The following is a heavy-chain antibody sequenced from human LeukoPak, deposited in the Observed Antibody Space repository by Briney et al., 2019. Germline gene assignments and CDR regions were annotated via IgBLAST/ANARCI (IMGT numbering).Heavy chain of an antibody. CDR3: ARELRSGWNYHGMDV. CDR1: GFTFSSYG. D-gene: IGHD3-3*01. CDR2: IWYDGSNK. V-gene: IGHV3-33*01. Sequence: GGSLRLSCAASGFTFSSYGMHWVRQAPGKGLEWVAVIWYDGSNKYYVDSVKGRFTISRDNSKNTLYLQMNSLRAEDTAVYYCARELRSGWNYHGMDVWGQGTTVTVSS. J-gene: IGHJ6*02.